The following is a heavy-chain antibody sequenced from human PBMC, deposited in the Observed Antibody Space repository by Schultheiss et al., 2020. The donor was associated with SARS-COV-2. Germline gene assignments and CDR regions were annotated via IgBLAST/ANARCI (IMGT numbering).Heavy chain of an antibody. CDR3: ARVEVVPAAMWIHDAFDI. Sequence: GESLKISCAASGFTFSSYAMSWVRQAPGKGLEWVSAISGSGGSTYYADSVKGRFTISRDNSKNSLYLQMNSLRAEDTAVYYCARVEVVPAAMWIHDAFDIWGQGTMVTVSS. CDR2: ISGSGGST. V-gene: IGHV3-23*01. J-gene: IGHJ3*02. CDR1: GFTFSSYA. D-gene: IGHD5-18*01.